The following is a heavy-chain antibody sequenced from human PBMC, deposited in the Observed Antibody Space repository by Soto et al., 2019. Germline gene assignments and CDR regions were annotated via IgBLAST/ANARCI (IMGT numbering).Heavy chain of an antibody. Sequence: GGSLRLSCAAYGFTFSSYAMSWVRQAPGKGLQWVSGISGSGGTTHYADSVKGRFTISRDKSQNTLYLQMNSLRAEDTAVYYCAKEVGYCSSSSCYYFDYWGQGTLVTVSS. CDR2: ISGSGGTT. J-gene: IGHJ4*02. CDR1: GFTFSSYA. V-gene: IGHV3-23*01. CDR3: AKEVGYCSSSSCYYFDY. D-gene: IGHD2-2*01.